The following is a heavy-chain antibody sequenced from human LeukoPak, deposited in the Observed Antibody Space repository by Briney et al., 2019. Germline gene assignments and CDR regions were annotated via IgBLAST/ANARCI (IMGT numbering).Heavy chain of an antibody. V-gene: IGHV3-30*18. Sequence: PGRSLRLSCAASGFSFNYYAMHWVRQAPGKGLEWVALISDDGSKKYYADSMKGRFTISRDNSKKSLYPQMSGLRAEDTAVYYCAKDLRGGYRYQPDYWGQGTLVTVSS. CDR2: ISDDGSKK. J-gene: IGHJ4*02. D-gene: IGHD5-12*01. CDR1: GFSFNYYA. CDR3: AKDLRGGYRYQPDY.